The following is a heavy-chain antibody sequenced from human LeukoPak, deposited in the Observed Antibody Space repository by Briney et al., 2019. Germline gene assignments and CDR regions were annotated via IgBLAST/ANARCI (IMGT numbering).Heavy chain of an antibody. D-gene: IGHD2-2*01. Sequence: ASVKVSCKASGDSFTNTAISWVRQAPGQGLEWVGRIIPSLGIPTYAQQLQGRVAITADTSTSTAFMELSGLTSEDTAVYYCAQRLSWLDPWGQGTRVTVSS. V-gene: IGHV1-69*04. CDR3: AQRLSWLDP. CDR1: GDSFTNTA. J-gene: IGHJ5*02. CDR2: IIPSLGIP.